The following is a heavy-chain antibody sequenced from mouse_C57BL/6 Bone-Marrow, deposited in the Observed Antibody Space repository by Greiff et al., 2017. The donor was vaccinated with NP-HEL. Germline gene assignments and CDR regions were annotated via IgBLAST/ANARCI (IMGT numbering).Heavy chain of an antibody. CDR1: GYTFTSYW. V-gene: IGHV1-64*01. D-gene: IGHD2-4*01. J-gene: IGHJ1*03. CDR3: ARRGYYDYDGYFDV. CDR2: IHPNSGST. Sequence: VQLQQPGAELVKPGASVKLSCKASGYTFTSYWMHWVKQRPGQGLEWIGMIHPNSGSTNYNEKFKSKATLTVDKSSSTAYMQLSSLTSEDSAVYYCARRGYYDYDGYFDVWGTGTTVTVSS.